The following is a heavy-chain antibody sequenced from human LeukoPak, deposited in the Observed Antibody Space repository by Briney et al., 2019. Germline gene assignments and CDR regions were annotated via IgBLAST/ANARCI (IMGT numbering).Heavy chain of an antibody. CDR2: IKQDGSEK. Sequence: GGSLRLSCAASGFIFSNYWMSWVRQAPGKGLEWVANIKQDGSEKYYVDSVKGRFTISRDNAKNSLYLQMNSLRAEDTAVYYYARGTYGSGTPLDHWGQGNLVTVSS. D-gene: IGHD3-10*01. J-gene: IGHJ5*02. V-gene: IGHV3-7*01. CDR3: ARGTYGSGTPLDH. CDR1: GFIFSNYW.